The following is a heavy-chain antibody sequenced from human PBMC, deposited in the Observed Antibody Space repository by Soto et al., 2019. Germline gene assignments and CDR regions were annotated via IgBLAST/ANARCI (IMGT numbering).Heavy chain of an antibody. CDR2: IFSSGDK. CDR3: ALIKDCSRTDCYLASFDP. CDR1: GLSLSNGKLG. Sequence: QVTLRESGPVLVKPTETLTLTCTVSGLSLSNGKLGVSWIRQPPGKALEWLAHIFSSGDKSYRTSLRSRLTISKDTSRSQVVLTMTNLDPMDSATYSCALIKDCSRTDCYLASFDPWGQGTLVTVSS. V-gene: IGHV2-26*01. D-gene: IGHD2-2*01. J-gene: IGHJ5*02.